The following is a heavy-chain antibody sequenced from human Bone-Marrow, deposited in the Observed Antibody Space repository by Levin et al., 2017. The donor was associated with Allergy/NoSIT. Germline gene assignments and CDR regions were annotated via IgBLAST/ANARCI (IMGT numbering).Heavy chain of an antibody. V-gene: IGHV5-10-1*01. CDR3: ARLEPQYSNYAVY. Sequence: PGESLKISCKGSGYNFTGHWISWVRQMPGKGLEWMGRIDPTDGYTNYSPSFQGHVTISADKSTSTAYLQWGSLKASDTATYYCARLEPQYSNYAVYWGQGTLVTVSS. J-gene: IGHJ4*02. D-gene: IGHD4-11*01. CDR2: IDPTDGYT. CDR1: GYNFTGHW.